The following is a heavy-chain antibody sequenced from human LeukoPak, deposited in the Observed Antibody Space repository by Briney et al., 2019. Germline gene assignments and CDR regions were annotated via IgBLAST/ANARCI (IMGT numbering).Heavy chain of an antibody. Sequence: ASVKVSCKASGYTFTSYGISWVRQAPGQGLEWMGWISAYNGNTNYAQKLQGRVTVTTDTSTSTAYMELRSLRSDDTAVYYCARDGVVVAADYYYYGMDVWGKGTTVTVSS. CDR3: ARDGVVVAADYYYYGMDV. V-gene: IGHV1-18*04. CDR1: GYTFTSYG. CDR2: ISAYNGNT. J-gene: IGHJ6*04. D-gene: IGHD2-15*01.